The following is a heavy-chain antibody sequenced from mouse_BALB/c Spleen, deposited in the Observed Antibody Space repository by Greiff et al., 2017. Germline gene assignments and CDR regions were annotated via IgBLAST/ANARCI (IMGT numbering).Heavy chain of an antibody. CDR1: GYTFTSYW. J-gene: IGHJ2*01. Sequence: QVQLKQSGAELAKPGASVKMSCKASGYTFTSYWMHWVKQRPGQGLEWIGYINPSTGYTEYNQKFKDKATLTVDKSSSTAYMQLSSLTSEDSAVYYCTLITTAPYYFDYGGQGTTLTVSS. CDR3: TLITTAPYYFDY. V-gene: IGHV1-4*01. CDR2: INPSTGYT. D-gene: IGHD1-2*01.